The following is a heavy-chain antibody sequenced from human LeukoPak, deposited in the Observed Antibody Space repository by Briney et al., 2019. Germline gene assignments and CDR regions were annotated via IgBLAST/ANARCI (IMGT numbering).Heavy chain of an antibody. CDR1: GFTFSSYA. Sequence: GRSLRLSCAASGFTFSSYAMHWVRQAPGKGLEWVAVISYDGSNKYYADSVKGRFTIPRDNSKNTLYLQMNSLRAEDTAVYYCARPRSVTARWFDPWGQGTLVTVSS. CDR3: ARPRSVTARWFDP. D-gene: IGHD2-21*02. CDR2: ISYDGSNK. J-gene: IGHJ5*02. V-gene: IGHV3-30-3*01.